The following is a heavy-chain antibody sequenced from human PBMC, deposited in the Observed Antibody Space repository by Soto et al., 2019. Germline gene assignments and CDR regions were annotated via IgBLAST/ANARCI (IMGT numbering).Heavy chain of an antibody. D-gene: IGHD6-13*01. Sequence: QVQLQQWGAGLLKPSETLSLTCAVYGGSFSGYYWSWIRQPPGKGLEWIGEINHSGSTNYNPSLKSRVTISVDPSKNQFSLKLSSVTAADTAVYYCARAKRGIAAAGDFDYWGQGTLVTVSS. CDR3: ARAKRGIAAAGDFDY. CDR1: GGSFSGYY. V-gene: IGHV4-34*01. J-gene: IGHJ4*02. CDR2: INHSGST.